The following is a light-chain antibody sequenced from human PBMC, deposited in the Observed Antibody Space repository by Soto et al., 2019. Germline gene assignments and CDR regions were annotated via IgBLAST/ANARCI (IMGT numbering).Light chain of an antibody. J-gene: IGKJ4*01. CDR1: QSVSSN. CDR3: QQYNNWPPLT. CDR2: GAS. V-gene: IGKV3D-15*01. Sequence: EIVMTQSPATLSVSPGERATLSCRASQSVSSNLAWYQQKPGQAPRLLIYGASTRATGIPARFSGSGSGTEFTPTISSLQAEDFAVYYCQQYNNWPPLTFGGGTKGEIK.